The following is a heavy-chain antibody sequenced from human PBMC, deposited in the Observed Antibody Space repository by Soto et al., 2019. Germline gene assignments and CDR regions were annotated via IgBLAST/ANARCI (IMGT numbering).Heavy chain of an antibody. Sequence: QVQLVQSGAEVKKPGSSVKVSCKASGGTFSSYTISWVRQAPGQGLEWMGRIIPILGIANYAQKFQGRVTITADKSTSTAYMELSSLRSEDTAVYYCARDSRSGYDRRVYYYYYMDVWGKGATVTVSS. CDR3: ARDSRSGYDRRVYYYYYMDV. CDR2: IIPILGIA. D-gene: IGHD5-12*01. V-gene: IGHV1-69*08. CDR1: GGTFSSYT. J-gene: IGHJ6*03.